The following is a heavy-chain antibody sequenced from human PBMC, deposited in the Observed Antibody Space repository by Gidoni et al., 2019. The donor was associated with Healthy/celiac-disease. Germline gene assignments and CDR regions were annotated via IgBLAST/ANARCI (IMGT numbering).Heavy chain of an antibody. V-gene: IGHV4-59*08. CDR1: SISRYY. CDR2: IYYRGST. CDR3: ARLIFSDSSGYYNYWYFDL. Sequence: SISRYYWSWIRHPPGKGLAWIGYIYYRGSTNYNPSLKSRVTISVDTSKNQFSLKLSSVTAADTAVYYCARLIFSDSSGYYNYWYFDLWGRGTLVTVSS. J-gene: IGHJ2*01. D-gene: IGHD3-22*01.